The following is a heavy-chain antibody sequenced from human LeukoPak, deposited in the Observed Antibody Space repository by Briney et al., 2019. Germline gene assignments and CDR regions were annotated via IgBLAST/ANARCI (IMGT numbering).Heavy chain of an antibody. CDR3: AREPYGDFLFDY. J-gene: IGHJ4*02. D-gene: IGHD4-17*01. CDR2: INYSGGT. Sequence: SETLSLTCTVSGGTISSYYWSWVRQPPGKGREWIGYINYSGGTNYNPSLKSRVTMSVVTSKNQFSLKLSSVTAADTAVYYCAREPYGDFLFDYWGQGTLVTVSS. CDR1: GGTISSYY. V-gene: IGHV4-59*12.